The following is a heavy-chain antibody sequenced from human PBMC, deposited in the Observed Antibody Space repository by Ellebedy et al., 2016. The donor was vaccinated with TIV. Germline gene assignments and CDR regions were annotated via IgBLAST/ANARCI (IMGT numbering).Heavy chain of an antibody. J-gene: IGHJ4*02. V-gene: IGHV3-23*01. CDR1: GFTITAHG. CDR2: FTFDGKNT. D-gene: IGHD2-15*01. Sequence: GESLKISCAASGFTITAHGMTWVRQAPGKGLEWVSSFTFDGKNTFYANSVKGRFTISRDSSKNTLYLQLNSLTPEDTALYYCARGSFAPDYWGRGTLVTVSS. CDR3: ARGSFAPDY.